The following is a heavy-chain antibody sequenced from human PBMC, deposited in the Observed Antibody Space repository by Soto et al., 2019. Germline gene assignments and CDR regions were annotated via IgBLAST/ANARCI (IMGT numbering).Heavy chain of an antibody. D-gene: IGHD6-19*01. CDR2: INAGNGNI. J-gene: IGHJ4*02. V-gene: IGHV1-3*01. CDR3: ARDGAVAGDSNFDY. Sequence: ASVKVSCKASGYTFTSFAIHWVRQAPGQWLEWMGWINAGNGNIKHSQKFQHRVTITRDTSASTAYMELSSLRFEDTAVYYCARDGAVAGDSNFDYWGQGTLVTVSS. CDR1: GYTFTSFA.